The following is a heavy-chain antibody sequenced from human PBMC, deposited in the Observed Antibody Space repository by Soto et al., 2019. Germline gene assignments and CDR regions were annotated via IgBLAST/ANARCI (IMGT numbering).Heavy chain of an antibody. CDR1: GFTFSDYY. CDR3: ARFRSSGWQGGYFDY. CDR2: IISSSSYT. V-gene: IGHV3-11*06. D-gene: IGHD6-19*01. J-gene: IGHJ4*02. Sequence: GGTLRLSCAASGFTFSDYYMSWIRQPPGQGLERESYIISSSSYTNYAASVKGRFTISRDTAKNSLYLQMNSLTAEDTAVYYCARFRSSGWQGGYFDYWGQGTLVTVSS.